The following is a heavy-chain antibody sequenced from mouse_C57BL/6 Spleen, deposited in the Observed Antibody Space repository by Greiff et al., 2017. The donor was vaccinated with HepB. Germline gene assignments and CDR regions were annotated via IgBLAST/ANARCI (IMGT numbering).Heavy chain of an antibody. CDR1: GFSLTSYA. CDR3: AREEKDSSGPYAMDY. V-gene: IGHV2-9-1*01. D-gene: IGHD3-2*02. J-gene: IGHJ4*01. CDR2: IWTGGGT. Sequence: QVQLQQSGPGLVAPSQSLSITCTVSGFSLTSYAISWVRQPPGKGLEWLGVIWTGGGTNYNSALKSRLSISKDNSKSQVFLKMNSLQTDDTARYYCAREEKDSSGPYAMDYWGQGTSVTVSS.